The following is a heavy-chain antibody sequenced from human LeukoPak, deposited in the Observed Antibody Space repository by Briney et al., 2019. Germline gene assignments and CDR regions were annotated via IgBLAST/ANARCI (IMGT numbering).Heavy chain of an antibody. CDR3: ARGENNYGYYYFDY. J-gene: IGHJ4*02. D-gene: IGHD5-18*01. CDR1: GFTFSTYS. CDR2: ISSSSSYI. Sequence: PGGSLRLSCAPSGFTFSTYSMNWVRQAPGKGLEWVSSISSSSSYIYYADSVKGRFTISRDNAKNSLYLQMNSLRAEDTAVYYCARGENNYGYYYFDYWGQGTLVTVSS. V-gene: IGHV3-21*01.